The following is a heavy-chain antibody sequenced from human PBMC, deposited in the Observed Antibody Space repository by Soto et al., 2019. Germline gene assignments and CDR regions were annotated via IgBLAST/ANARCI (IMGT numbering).Heavy chain of an antibody. D-gene: IGHD6-6*01. CDR3: ARGRDGDY. J-gene: IGHJ4*02. CDR1: GYTFTSYG. V-gene: IGHV1-18*01. CDR2: ISAHNGNT. Sequence: QVHLVQSGAEVKKPGASVKVSGKGSGYTFTSYGITWVRQAPGQGLEWMGWISAHNGNTDYAQRLQGRVTVTRDTSTSTAYMELRSLRSDDTALYYCARGRDGDYWGQGAVVIVSS.